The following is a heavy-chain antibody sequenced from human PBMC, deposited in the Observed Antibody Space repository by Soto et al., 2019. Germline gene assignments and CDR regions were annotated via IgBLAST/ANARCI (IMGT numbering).Heavy chain of an antibody. V-gene: IGHV1-69*13. CDR2: IIPIFSTS. Sequence: SVKVSCKASGGTFSSNVISWVRQAPGQGLEWMGGIIPIFSTSNYAQKFQGRVTITADESTSTAYMELSSLRSEDTAVYYCARGAVVMVFATNFDYRAQGTLVTVSS. CDR1: GGTFSSNV. D-gene: IGHD2-8*01. J-gene: IGHJ4*02. CDR3: ARGAVVMVFATNFDY.